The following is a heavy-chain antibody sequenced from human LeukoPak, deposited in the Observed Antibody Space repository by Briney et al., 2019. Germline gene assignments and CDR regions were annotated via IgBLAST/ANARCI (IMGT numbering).Heavy chain of an antibody. V-gene: IGHV1-8*01. Sequence: ASVKVSCKASGYTFTSYDINWVRQATGQGLEWMGWMNPNSGNTGYAQKFQGRVTMTRNTSISTACMELSSLRSEDTAVYYCARAFVVVPAAILGVFYYYYMDVWGKGTTVTVSS. CDR2: MNPNSGNT. CDR3: ARAFVVVPAAILGVFYYYYMDV. J-gene: IGHJ6*03. CDR1: GYTFTSYD. D-gene: IGHD2-2*01.